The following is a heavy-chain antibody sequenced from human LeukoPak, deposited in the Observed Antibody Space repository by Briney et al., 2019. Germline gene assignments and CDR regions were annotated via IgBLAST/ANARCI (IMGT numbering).Heavy chain of an antibody. CDR2: INQDESEK. Sequence: GGSLRLSCAASGFTFSKYWMSWVRQAPGKGLEWVANINQDESEKKYVESAKGRFTISRDNTKNSLYLQMNSLRAEDTAVYYCANGIVVVPAAMGWGAVDYWGQGTLVTVSS. CDR1: GFTFSKYW. J-gene: IGHJ4*02. CDR3: ANGIVVVPAAMGWGAVDY. D-gene: IGHD2-2*01. V-gene: IGHV3-7*03.